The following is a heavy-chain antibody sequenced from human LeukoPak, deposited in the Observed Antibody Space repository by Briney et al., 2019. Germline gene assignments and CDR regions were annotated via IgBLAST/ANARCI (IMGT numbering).Heavy chain of an antibody. Sequence: GGSLRLSCAASGFTFSSYAMSWVRQAPGKGLEWVSAISGSGGSTYYADSVKGRFTISRDNSKNTLYLQMNSLRAEDTAVYYCAKNPSTLAIGDYLYALFDYWGQGTLVTVSS. CDR1: GFTFSSYA. CDR2: ISGSGGST. V-gene: IGHV3-23*01. D-gene: IGHD4-17*01. CDR3: AKNPSTLAIGDYLYALFDY. J-gene: IGHJ4*02.